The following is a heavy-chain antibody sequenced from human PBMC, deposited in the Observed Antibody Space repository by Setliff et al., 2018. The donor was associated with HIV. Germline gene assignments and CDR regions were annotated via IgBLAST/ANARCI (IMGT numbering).Heavy chain of an antibody. Sequence: ASVKVSCKASGYTFTGYYMHWVRQAPGQGLEWMGWINPNSGDTNYAQKLQGRVTMTTDTSTSTAYMELRSLRSDDTAVYYCARDNKVAPLDFWGQGTLVTVSS. CDR2: INPNSGDT. CDR1: GYTFTGYY. J-gene: IGHJ4*02. V-gene: IGHV1-2*02. D-gene: IGHD5-12*01. CDR3: ARDNKVAPLDF.